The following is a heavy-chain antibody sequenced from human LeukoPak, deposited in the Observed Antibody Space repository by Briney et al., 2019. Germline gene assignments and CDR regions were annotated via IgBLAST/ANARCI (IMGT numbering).Heavy chain of an antibody. CDR3: AKALDLSYPPLLLWFGESPPTGGMDV. V-gene: IGHV3-30*18. CDR1: KFTFSNYG. CDR2: VSSDGGTK. J-gene: IGHJ6*02. Sequence: PGGSLRLSCTASKFTFSNYGMQWVRQAPGKGLEWVAVVSSDGGTKYYADSVKGRFTISRDNSKNTLYLQMNSLRAEDTAVYYSAKALDLSYPPLLLWFGESPPTGGMDVWGQGTTVTVSS. D-gene: IGHD3-10*01.